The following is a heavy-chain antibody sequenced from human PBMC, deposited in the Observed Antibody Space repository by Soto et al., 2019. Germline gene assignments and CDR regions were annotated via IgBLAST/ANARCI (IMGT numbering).Heavy chain of an antibody. CDR1: GYTFTSHG. CDR2: ISAYNGNT. V-gene: IGHV1-18*01. J-gene: IGHJ5*02. Sequence: QGPLVQSGAEGKKPGASGKVSRKGSGYTFTSHGISRVRQAPGQGLEWMGWISAYNGNTNYAQKLQGRVTMTTDTSTSTAYMELRSLRSDDTAVYYCARARAEKRWFDPWGQGTLVTVSS. CDR3: ARARAEKRWFDP. D-gene: IGHD6-19*01.